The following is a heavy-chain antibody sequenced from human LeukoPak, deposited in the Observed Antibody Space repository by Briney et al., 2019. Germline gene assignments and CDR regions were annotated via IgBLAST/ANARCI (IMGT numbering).Heavy chain of an antibody. D-gene: IGHD2-21*02. Sequence: PGGSLRLSCAASGFTFSSYWMSWVRQAPGKGLEWVANIKQDGSEKYYVDSVKGRFTISRDNAKNSLYLQMNSLRAEDTAVYYCARDRRAFGVVTAHYYYYYGMDVWGQGTTVTVSS. CDR2: IKQDGSEK. CDR3: ARDRRAFGVVTAHYYYYYGMDV. V-gene: IGHV3-7*01. J-gene: IGHJ6*02. CDR1: GFTFSSYW.